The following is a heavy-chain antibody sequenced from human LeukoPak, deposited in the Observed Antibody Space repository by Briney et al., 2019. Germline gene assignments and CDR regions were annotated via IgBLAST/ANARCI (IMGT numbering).Heavy chain of an antibody. CDR2: ISTGDST. V-gene: IGHV3-23*01. D-gene: IGHD1-1*01. CDR3: ARVWRGNYYDY. CDR1: GFTFSNYA. J-gene: IGHJ4*02. Sequence: GGSLRLSCAASGFTFSNYAMSRVRQAPGKGLEWISSISTGDSTYYADSVKGRFTISRDNSKNTLSLQMNSLRAEDTAIYYCARVWRGNYYDYWGQGTLVTVSS.